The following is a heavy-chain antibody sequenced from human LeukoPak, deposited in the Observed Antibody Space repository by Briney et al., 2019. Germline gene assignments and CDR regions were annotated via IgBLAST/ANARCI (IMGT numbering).Heavy chain of an antibody. CDR1: GFTFSSYA. D-gene: IGHD6-6*01. CDR2: ISGSGGST. Sequence: GGSLRLSCAASGFTFSSYAMSWVRQAPGKGLEWVSAISGSGGSTYYADSVKGRFTISRDNAKNSLYLQMNSLRAEDTAVYYCARGEHSSFDYWGQGTLVTVSS. CDR3: ARGEHSSFDY. V-gene: IGHV3-23*01. J-gene: IGHJ4*02.